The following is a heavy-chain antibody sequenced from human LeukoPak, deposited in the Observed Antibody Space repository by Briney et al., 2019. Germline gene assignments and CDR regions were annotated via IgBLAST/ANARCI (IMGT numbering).Heavy chain of an antibody. CDR1: GGSFSGYH. J-gene: IGHJ3*02. D-gene: IGHD3-22*01. Sequence: SETLSLTCAVYGGSFSGYHWSWIRQPPGKGLESIGYIYSSGSTHYNPSLKGRVTISVDTSKNQFSLKLSSVTAADTAVYYCARARNYYDSSGFYYEGDAFDIWGQGTMVTVSS. V-gene: IGHV4-59*01. CDR3: ARARNYYDSSGFYYEGDAFDI. CDR2: IYSSGST.